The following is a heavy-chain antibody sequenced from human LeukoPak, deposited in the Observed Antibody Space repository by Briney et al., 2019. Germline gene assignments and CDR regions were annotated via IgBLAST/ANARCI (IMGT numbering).Heavy chain of an antibody. D-gene: IGHD6-13*01. CDR3: ARDIGQQLVLYYYYYMDV. CDR2: ISSSSSYI. V-gene: IGHV3-21*01. Sequence: PGGSLRLSCAASGFTFSSYSMNWVRQAPGKGLEWVSSISSSSSYIYYADSVKGRFTISRDNAKNSLYLQMNSLRAEDTAVYYCARDIGQQLVLYYYYYMDVWGKGTTVTVSS. CDR1: GFTFSSYS. J-gene: IGHJ6*03.